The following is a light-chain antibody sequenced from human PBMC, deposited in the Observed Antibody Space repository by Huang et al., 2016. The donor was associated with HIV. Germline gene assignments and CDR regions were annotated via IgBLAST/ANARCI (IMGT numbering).Light chain of an antibody. CDR2: DAS. V-gene: IGKV3-11*01. CDR3: QQRGSWPRT. Sequence: EVVLTQSPATLSLSLGQRATLSCRASQSFSTYLAWYQQKPGQPPRLLIDDASDRATGIPARFSGSGSGTDFTLTISTLEPEDFALYYCQQRGSWPRTFGQGTKLEIK. J-gene: IGKJ2*01. CDR1: QSFSTY.